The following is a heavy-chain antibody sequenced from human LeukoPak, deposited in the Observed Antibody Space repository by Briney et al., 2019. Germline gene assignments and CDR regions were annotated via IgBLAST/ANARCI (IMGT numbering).Heavy chain of an antibody. CDR1: GFTFTGYY. D-gene: IGHD1-26*01. V-gene: IGHV1-2*02. J-gene: IGHJ5*02. CDR3: ARGLYTGSYFYNYFDP. Sequence: SVKVSCKPSGFTFTGYYIHWLRQAHGQGTEWMGYINPNSGGTTYAQNLQGRVTMTMDTSITTAYMELNSLRPDDTAVYFCARGLYTGSYFYNYFDPWGQGTLVTVSS. CDR2: INPNSGGT.